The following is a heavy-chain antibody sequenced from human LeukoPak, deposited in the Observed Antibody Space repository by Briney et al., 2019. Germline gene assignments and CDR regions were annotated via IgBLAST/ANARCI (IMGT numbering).Heavy chain of an antibody. CDR3: ARESTSRECSSTSCYTSYYFDY. CDR1: GYTFTSYG. J-gene: IGHJ4*02. CDR2: SSAYNGNT. Sequence: ASVKVSCKASGYTFTSYGISWVRQAPGQGLEWMGWSSAYNGNTNYSQKLQGRVTMTTDTSTRTAYMELRSMRSDDTAVYYCARESTSRECSSTSCYTSYYFDYWGQGTLVTVSP. D-gene: IGHD2-2*02. V-gene: IGHV1-18*01.